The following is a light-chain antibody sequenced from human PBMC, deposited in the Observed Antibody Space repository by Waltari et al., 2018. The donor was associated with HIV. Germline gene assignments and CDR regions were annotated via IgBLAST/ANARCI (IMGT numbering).Light chain of an antibody. Sequence: EIVLTQSPDTLSLSPGERATLSCRASQSVSSSYLAWYQQKPGQAPRLLIYGASSRATGIPDRFSGSGSGTDFTLTISRLEPEDFAVYYCQQYGSSLGWTFGQGTKVEIK. V-gene: IGKV3-20*01. CDR3: QQYGSSLGWT. CDR1: QSVSSSY. J-gene: IGKJ1*01. CDR2: GAS.